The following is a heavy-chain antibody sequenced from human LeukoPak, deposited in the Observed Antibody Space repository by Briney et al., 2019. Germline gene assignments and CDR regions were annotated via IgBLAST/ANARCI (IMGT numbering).Heavy chain of an antibody. Sequence: SETLSLTCAVYGGSFSGYYWSWIRQPPGKGLEWIGEINHSGSTNYNPSLKSRVTISVDTSKNQFSLKLSSVTAADTAVYYCARGSKRPLLRSLYYYYYMDVWGKGTTVTVSS. D-gene: IGHD2-21*02. CDR3: ARGSKRPLLRSLYYYYYMDV. V-gene: IGHV4-34*01. J-gene: IGHJ6*03. CDR2: INHSGST. CDR1: GGSFSGYY.